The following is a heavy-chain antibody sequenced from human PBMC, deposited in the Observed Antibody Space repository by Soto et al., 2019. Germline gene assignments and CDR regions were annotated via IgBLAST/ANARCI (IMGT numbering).Heavy chain of an antibody. D-gene: IGHD1-7*01. CDR3: ARGLGGTTVSYYYGMDV. Sequence: SVKVSCKASGGTFSSYTISWVRQAPGQGLEWMGRIIPILGIANYAQKLQGRVTMTTDTSTSTAYMELRSLRSDDTAVYYCARGLGGTTVSYYYGMDVWGQGTTVTVSS. J-gene: IGHJ6*02. CDR1: GGTFSSYT. CDR2: IIPILGIA. V-gene: IGHV1-69*02.